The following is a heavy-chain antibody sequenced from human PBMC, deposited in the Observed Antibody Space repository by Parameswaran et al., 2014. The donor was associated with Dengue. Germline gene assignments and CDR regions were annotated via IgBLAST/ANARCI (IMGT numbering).Heavy chain of an antibody. J-gene: IGHJ4*02. Sequence: WIRQPPGKGLEWIGYIYYSGSTNYNPSLKSRVTISVDTSKNQFSLKLSSVTAADTAVYYCARLIRLGELSPLFDYWGQGTPVTVSS. CDR2: IYYSGST. D-gene: IGHD3-16*02. V-gene: IGHV4-59*08. CDR3: ARLIRLGELSPLFDY.